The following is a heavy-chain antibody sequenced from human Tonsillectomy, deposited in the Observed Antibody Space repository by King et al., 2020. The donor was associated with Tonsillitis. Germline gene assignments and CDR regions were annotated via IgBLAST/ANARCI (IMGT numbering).Heavy chain of an antibody. D-gene: IGHD6-13*01. Sequence: QLVQSGAEVKKPGSSVKVSCKAAGVTFSSNGLTWVRQAPGQGLEWMGGIIPIFVTTNYAQKFQGRFTISADKETSTAYMELSSLKSDDTAVYYCASPREQLVRDYYYNGLDVWGQGTPVTVSS. J-gene: IGHJ6*02. CDR2: IIPIFVTT. V-gene: IGHV1-69*06. CDR1: GVTFSSNG. CDR3: ASPREQLVRDYYYNGLDV.